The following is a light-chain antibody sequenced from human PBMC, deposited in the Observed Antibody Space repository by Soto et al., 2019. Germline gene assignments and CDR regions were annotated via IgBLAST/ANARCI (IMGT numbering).Light chain of an antibody. CDR3: YSTPDNSLE. J-gene: IGLJ2*01. V-gene: IGLV3-27*01. Sequence: SYELTQPSSVSVSPGQTARITCSGDVLATKYARWFQQKPGQAPLLVIYKDIERPSGIPGRFSGSSSGTTAILTISGAQVEDEADYYCYSTPDNSLEFGGGTQLTVL. CDR2: KDI. CDR1: VLATKY.